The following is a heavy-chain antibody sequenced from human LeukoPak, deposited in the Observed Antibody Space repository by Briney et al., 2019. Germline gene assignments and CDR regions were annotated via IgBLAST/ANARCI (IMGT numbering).Heavy chain of an antibody. V-gene: IGHV3-7*01. CDR3: ARDGGFGEILWPLGY. Sequence: PGGSLRLSCAASRFTLSSYWMSWVRQAPGKGLEWVANIKQDGSEKYYVDSVKGRFTISRDNAKNSLYLQMNSLRAEDTAVYYCARDGGFGEILWPLGYWGQGTLVTVSS. CDR2: IKQDGSEK. CDR1: RFTLSSYW. J-gene: IGHJ4*02. D-gene: IGHD3-10*01.